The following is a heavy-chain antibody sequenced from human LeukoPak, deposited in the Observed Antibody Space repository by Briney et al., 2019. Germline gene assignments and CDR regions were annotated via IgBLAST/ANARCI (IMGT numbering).Heavy chain of an antibody. Sequence: GGSLRLSCATFGFAFSDYWMTWVRQVPGKGLEWVANINREGNEKYYVDSVKGRFTISRDNAKNSVDLQMDSLRVEDTAVYYCARVGTWELQRVFDFWGRGTLVTVSS. V-gene: IGHV3-7*03. D-gene: IGHD1-26*01. CDR1: GFAFSDYW. J-gene: IGHJ4*02. CDR3: ARVGTWELQRVFDF. CDR2: INREGNEK.